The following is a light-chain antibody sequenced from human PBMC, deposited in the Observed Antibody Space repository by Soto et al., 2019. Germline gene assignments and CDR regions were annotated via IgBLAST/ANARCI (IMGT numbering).Light chain of an antibody. V-gene: IGKV1-27*01. CDR1: EGISNY. Sequence: DIQMTQSPSSLSASVGDRVTIACRASEGISNYLAWDQQKPGKVPKLLIYAASTLQSGVPSRFSGSGSGTDFTLTISSLQPEDVATYYCQKYNSAPWTFGQGTEVEIK. J-gene: IGKJ1*01. CDR3: QKYNSAPWT. CDR2: AAS.